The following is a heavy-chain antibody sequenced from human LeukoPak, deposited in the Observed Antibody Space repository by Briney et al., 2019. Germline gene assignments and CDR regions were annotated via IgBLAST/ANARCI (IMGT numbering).Heavy chain of an antibody. V-gene: IGHV4-31*03. J-gene: IGHJ6*04. D-gene: IGHD3-10*01. CDR2: IYYSGST. CDR1: GGPISSGGYY. CDR3: ARGLMVRGVGYGMDV. Sequence: SQTLSLTCTVSGGPISSGGYYWSWIRQHPGKGLEWIGYIYYSGSTYYNPSLKSRVTISVDTSKNQFSLKLSSVTAADTAVYYCARGLMVRGVGYGMDVWGKGTTVTVSS.